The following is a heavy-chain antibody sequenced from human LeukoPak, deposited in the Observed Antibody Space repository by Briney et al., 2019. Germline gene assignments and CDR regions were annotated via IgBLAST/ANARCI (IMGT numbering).Heavy chain of an antibody. V-gene: IGHV4-30-4*01. D-gene: IGHD3-9*01. CDR3: ARHGPPTYYDILTGYYQNNWFDP. J-gene: IGHJ5*02. CDR2: IYYSGST. CDR1: GGSISSGDYY. Sequence: SETLSLTCTVSGGSISSGDYYWSWIRQPPGKGLEWIGYIYYSGSTYYNPSLKSRVTISVDTSKNQFSLRLSSVTAADTAVYYCARHGPPTYYDILTGYYQNNWFDPWGQGTLVTVSS.